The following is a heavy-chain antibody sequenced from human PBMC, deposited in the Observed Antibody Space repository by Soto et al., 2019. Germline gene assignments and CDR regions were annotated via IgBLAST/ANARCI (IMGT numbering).Heavy chain of an antibody. V-gene: IGHV3-73*01. Sequence: GGSLRLSCAASGFTFSGSAMHWVRQASGKGLEWVGRIRSKANSYATAYAASVKGRFTISRDDSKNTAYLQMNSLKTEDTAVYYCTRHGIVGATHFDYWGQGTLVTVFS. D-gene: IGHD1-26*01. CDR3: TRHGIVGATHFDY. J-gene: IGHJ4*02. CDR2: IRSKANSYAT. CDR1: GFTFSGSA.